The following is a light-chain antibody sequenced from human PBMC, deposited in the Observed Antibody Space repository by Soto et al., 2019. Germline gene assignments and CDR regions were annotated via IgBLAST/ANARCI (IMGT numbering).Light chain of an antibody. CDR3: QQYDSYPYT. CDR1: QSIGNW. V-gene: IGKV1-5*03. CDR2: KAS. J-gene: IGKJ2*01. Sequence: DIQMTQSPSTLSASEGDRVTITCRASQSIGNWLAGYQQKTGKAPKLLIYKASILQSGVPARCSGSGSGTEFTLTISSLQPDDFATYYCQQYDSYPYTVGEGTKLEIK.